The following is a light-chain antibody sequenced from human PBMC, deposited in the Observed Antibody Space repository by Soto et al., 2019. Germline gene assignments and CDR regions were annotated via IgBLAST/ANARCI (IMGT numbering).Light chain of an antibody. J-gene: IGKJ5*01. Sequence: EIVLTQSPCTLSLSPGERATLSCRASQSVSSTYLIWYQQKPGQAPRLLIYGASSRATGVPDRFSGGGSGTDFTLTISRLEPEDFALYYCQQYGSSPITFGQGTRLAIK. CDR2: GAS. V-gene: IGKV3-20*01. CDR1: QSVSSTY. CDR3: QQYGSSPIT.